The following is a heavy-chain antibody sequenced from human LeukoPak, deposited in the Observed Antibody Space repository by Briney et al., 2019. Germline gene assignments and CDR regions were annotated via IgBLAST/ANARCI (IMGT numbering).Heavy chain of an antibody. J-gene: IGHJ5*02. D-gene: IGHD3-22*01. CDR2: ISYDGSNK. CDR1: GFTFSSYA. V-gene: IGHV3-30-3*01. CDR3: ARGDYDSSGYYNWFDP. Sequence: PGRSLRLSCAASGFTFSSYAMHWVRQAPGKGLEWVAVISYDGSNKYYADSVKGRFTISRDNSKNTLYLQMNSLRAEDTAVYYCARGDYDSSGYYNWFDPWGQGTLVTVSS.